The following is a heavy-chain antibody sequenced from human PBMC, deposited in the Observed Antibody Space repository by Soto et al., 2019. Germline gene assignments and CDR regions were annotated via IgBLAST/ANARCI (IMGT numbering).Heavy chain of an antibody. Sequence: GASVKVSCKASGYTFTSYGISWVRQAPGQGLEWMGWISAYNGNTNYAQKLQGRVTMTTDTSTSTAYMELRSLRSDDTAVYYCARELVVVPAAIGPNWFDPWGQGTLVTV. CDR2: ISAYNGNT. V-gene: IGHV1-18*01. CDR3: ARELVVVPAAIGPNWFDP. CDR1: GYTFTSYG. D-gene: IGHD2-2*01. J-gene: IGHJ5*02.